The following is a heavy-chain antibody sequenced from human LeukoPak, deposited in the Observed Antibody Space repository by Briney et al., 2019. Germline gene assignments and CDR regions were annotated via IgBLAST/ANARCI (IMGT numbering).Heavy chain of an antibody. D-gene: IGHD5-12*01. V-gene: IGHV1-24*01. CDR3: ATVANPNEYFQH. J-gene: IGHJ1*01. CDR1: GYTLTELS. CDR2: FDPEDGET. Sequence: ASVKVSCKVSGYTLTELSMHWVRQAPGKGLEWMGGFDPEDGETIYAQKFQGRVTMTEDTSIDTAYMELSSLRSEDTAVYYCATVANPNEYFQHWGQGTLVTVSS.